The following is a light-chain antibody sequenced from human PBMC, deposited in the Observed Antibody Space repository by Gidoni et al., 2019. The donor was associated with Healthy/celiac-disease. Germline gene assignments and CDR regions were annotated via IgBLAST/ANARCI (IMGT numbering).Light chain of an antibody. V-gene: IGKV4-1*01. CDR1: QSVLYSSNNKNY. Sequence: DIVMTQSPASLPVSLGERATINCKSSQSVLYSSNNKNYLGWYQHKPGQPPKLLIYWASTRESGVPGRFSGGGSGTDFTLTISSLQAEDVAVYYCQQYYSSPPTFGGGTKVEIK. CDR3: QQYYSSPPT. CDR2: WAS. J-gene: IGKJ4*01.